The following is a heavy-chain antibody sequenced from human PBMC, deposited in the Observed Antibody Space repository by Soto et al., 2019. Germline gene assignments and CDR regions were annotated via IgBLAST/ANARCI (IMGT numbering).Heavy chain of an antibody. CDR1: GFTFSSYG. V-gene: IGHV3-33*01. J-gene: IGHJ5*02. D-gene: IGHD3-10*01. CDR3: ARNSSSGSYFGWFDP. Sequence: QVQLVESGGGVVQPGRSLSLSCAASGFTFSSYGMHWVRQAPGKGLEWGAVKWYDGSNKYYADSVKGRFTISGDNSKNTLYQQMNSLRAEETAVYYCARNSSSGSYFGWFDPWGQGTLVTVSS. CDR2: KWYDGSNK.